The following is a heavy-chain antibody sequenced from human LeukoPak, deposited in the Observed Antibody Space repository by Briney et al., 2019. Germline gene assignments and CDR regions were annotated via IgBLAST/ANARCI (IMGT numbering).Heavy chain of an antibody. V-gene: IGHV4-4*07. CDR1: GGSISSYY. Sequence: SETLSLTCTVSGGSISSYYWSWIRQPAGKGLEWIGRIHTSGSTNYNPSLKSRVTMSVDTSKNQFSLKLSSVTAADTAVYYCARVRYYYDSSGYYRASAFDIWGQGTMVTVSS. CDR2: IHTSGST. D-gene: IGHD3-22*01. J-gene: IGHJ3*02. CDR3: ARVRYYYDSSGYYRASAFDI.